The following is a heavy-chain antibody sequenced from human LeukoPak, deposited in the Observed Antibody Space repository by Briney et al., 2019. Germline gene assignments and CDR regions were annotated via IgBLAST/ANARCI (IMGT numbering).Heavy chain of an antibody. CDR2: ISSTSSYI. J-gene: IGHJ4*02. CDR1: GFTFTTYW. V-gene: IGHV3-21*01. D-gene: IGHD3-16*01. Sequence: GGSLRLSCAASGFTFTTYWMSWVRQAPGKGLEWVSSISSTSSYIYYADSLKGRFTISRDNSKNSLYLQMTSLRAEDTAVYYCVRRGPATGGNFDYWGQGTLVTVSS. CDR3: VRRGPATGGNFDY.